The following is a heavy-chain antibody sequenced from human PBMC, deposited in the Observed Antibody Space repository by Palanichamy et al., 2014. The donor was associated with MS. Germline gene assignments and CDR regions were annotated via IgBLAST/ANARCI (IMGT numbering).Heavy chain of an antibody. CDR2: ISGSGGST. CDR1: GFTFSSYA. CDR3: AKDRVVAVAGIPDY. V-gene: IGHV3-23*01. D-gene: IGHD6-19*01. Sequence: EVQLLESGGGLVQPGGSLRLSCAASGFTFSSYAMSWVRQAPGKGLEWVSAISGSGGSTYYADSVKGRFTISRDNSKNTLYLQMNSLRAEDTAVYYSAKDRVVAVAGIPDYWGQGTLVTVSS. J-gene: IGHJ4*02.